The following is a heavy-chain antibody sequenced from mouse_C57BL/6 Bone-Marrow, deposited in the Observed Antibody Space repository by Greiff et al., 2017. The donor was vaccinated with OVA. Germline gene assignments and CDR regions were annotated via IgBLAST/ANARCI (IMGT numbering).Heavy chain of an antibody. CDR1: GFNIKDDY. D-gene: IGHD2-1*01. J-gene: IGHJ2*01. CDR2: IDPENGDT. V-gene: IGHV14-4*01. Sequence: DVQLQESGAELVRPGASVKLSCTASGFNIKDDYMHWVKQRPEQGLEWIGWIDPENGDTEYASKFQGKATITADTSSNTAYLQLSSLTSEDTAVYYCTSYGNLDYWGQGTTLTVSS. CDR3: TSYGNLDY.